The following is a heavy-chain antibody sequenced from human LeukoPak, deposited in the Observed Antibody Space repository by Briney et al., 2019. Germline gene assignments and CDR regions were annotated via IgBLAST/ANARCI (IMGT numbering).Heavy chain of an antibody. CDR3: TRDKLMVRGVIITERME. CDR1: GFTFSDYY. D-gene: IGHD3-10*01. CDR2: ISSSGSSI. Sequence: GGSLRLSCAASGFTFSDYYMNWIRQAPGKGLEWVSYISSSGSSIYYADSVKGRFTISRDNAKNSQYLQMNDLRAEDTAVYYCTRDKLMVRGVIITERMEWGQGTLVTVSS. V-gene: IGHV3-11*01. J-gene: IGHJ4*02.